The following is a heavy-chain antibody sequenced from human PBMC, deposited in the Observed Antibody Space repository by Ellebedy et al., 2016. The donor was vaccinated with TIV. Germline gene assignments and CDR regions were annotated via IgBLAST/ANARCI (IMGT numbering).Heavy chain of an antibody. Sequence: ASVKVSCXASGHTFTSSYMHWVRQAPGQGLEWMGVINLSGGSTNYAQKFQGRVTMTRDTSTDTAYMELSSLRSDDTAVYYCGSGMTHPWFYIDVWGQGTTVTVSS. J-gene: IGHJ6*03. D-gene: IGHD1-26*01. CDR1: GHTFTSSY. CDR3: GSGMTHPWFYIDV. CDR2: INLSGGST. V-gene: IGHV1-46*03.